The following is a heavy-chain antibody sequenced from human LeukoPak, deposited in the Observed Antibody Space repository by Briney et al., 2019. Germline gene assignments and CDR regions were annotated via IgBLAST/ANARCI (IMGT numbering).Heavy chain of an antibody. CDR2: IYTSGST. CDR3: AREVNSSSWRPLDY. J-gene: IGHJ4*02. D-gene: IGHD6-13*01. Sequence: SETLSLTCAVYGGSFSSYYWSWIRQPAGKGLEWIGRIYTSGSTNYNPSLKSRVTMSVDTSKNQFSLKLSSVTAADTAVYYCAREVNSSSWRPLDYWGQGTLVTVSS. CDR1: GGSFSSYY. V-gene: IGHV4-4*07.